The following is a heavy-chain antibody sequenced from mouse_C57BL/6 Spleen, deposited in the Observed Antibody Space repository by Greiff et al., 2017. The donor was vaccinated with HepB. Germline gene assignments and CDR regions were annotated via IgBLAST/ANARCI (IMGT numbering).Heavy chain of an antibody. V-gene: IGHV5-6*01. D-gene: IGHD1-1*01. CDR1: GFTFSSYG. J-gene: IGHJ1*03. CDR3: ARHVSSYWYFDV. CDR2: ISSGGSYT. Sequence: EVKVVESGGDLVKPGGSLKLSCAASGFTFSSYGMSWVRQTPDKRLEWVATISSGGSYTYYPDSVKGRFTISRDNAKNTLYLQMSSLKSEDTAMYYCARHVSSYWYFDVWGTGTTVTVSS.